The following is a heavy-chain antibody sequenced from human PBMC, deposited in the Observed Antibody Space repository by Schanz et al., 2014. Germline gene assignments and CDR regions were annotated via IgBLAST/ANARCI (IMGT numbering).Heavy chain of an antibody. D-gene: IGHD3-16*01. J-gene: IGHJ4*02. CDR3: ARGRHLGGPPYFDY. CDR1: GGSIRNGPYY. V-gene: IGHV4-31*03. Sequence: QVQLQESGPGLVKPSQTLSLTCSVSGGSIRNGPYYWTWIRQHPGKGLEWIGYIYFSGATYINPSLESRVIISVDTSETQFSLKLTSVTAADTAVYCCARGRHLGGPPYFDYWGRGSLVSVSS. CDR2: IYFSGAT.